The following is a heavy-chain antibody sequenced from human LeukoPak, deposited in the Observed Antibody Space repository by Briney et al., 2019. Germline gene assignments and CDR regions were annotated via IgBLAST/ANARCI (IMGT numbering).Heavy chain of an antibody. CDR1: GESFSGYY. Sequence: SETLSLTCAVCGESFSGYYWSWIRQPPGKGLEWIGEINQSGRNNYKPSTKSRGTISADPSKNQFSLKLSSVTAADTAVYYCARGRDSGSGSLTLDYWGQGTLVTVSS. J-gene: IGHJ4*02. D-gene: IGHD3-10*01. V-gene: IGHV4-34*01. CDR3: ARGRDSGSGSLTLDY. CDR2: INQSGRN.